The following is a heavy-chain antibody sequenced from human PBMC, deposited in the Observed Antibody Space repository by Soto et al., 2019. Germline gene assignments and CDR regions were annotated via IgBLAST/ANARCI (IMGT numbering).Heavy chain of an antibody. D-gene: IGHD6-19*01. CDR1: GFTFRNYA. CDR2: ISGSGGTT. CDR3: AEGQRSSGWFDAFDI. Sequence: VQLLESGGGLVQPGGSLRLSCAASGFTFRNYAMSWVRQAPGKGLEWVSGISGSGGTTYSADSVEGRFTISRDNSKNTLYLQMNSLIAADTAVYYCAEGQRSSGWFDAFDISCQGTMVTVSS. J-gene: IGHJ3*02. V-gene: IGHV3-23*01.